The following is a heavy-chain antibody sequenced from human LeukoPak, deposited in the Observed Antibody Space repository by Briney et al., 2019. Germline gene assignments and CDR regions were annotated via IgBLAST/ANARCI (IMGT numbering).Heavy chain of an antibody. V-gene: IGHV3-21*01. CDR3: ARDQPGRGVIIEYYYYYGMDV. J-gene: IGHJ6*02. CDR2: ISGSSTYI. Sequence: GGSLRLSCAASGFIFSSNSMIWVRQAPGKGLEWVSSISGSSTYIYYADSVKGRFTISRDNAKNSLYLQMNSLRAEDTAVYYCARDQPGRGVIIEYYYYYGMDVRGQGTTVTVSS. D-gene: IGHD3-10*01. CDR1: GFIFSSNS.